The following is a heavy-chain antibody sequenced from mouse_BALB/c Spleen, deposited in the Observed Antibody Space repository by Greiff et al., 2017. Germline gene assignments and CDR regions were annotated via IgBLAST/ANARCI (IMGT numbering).Heavy chain of an antibody. Sequence: EVKLQESGPSLVKPSQTLSLTCSVTGDSITSGYWNWIRKFPGNKLEYMGYISYSGSTYYNPSLKSRISITRDTSKNQYYLQLNSVTTEDTATYYCARSGYGSSYAFDYWGQGTTLTVSS. V-gene: IGHV3-8*02. CDR1: GDSITSGY. J-gene: IGHJ2*01. D-gene: IGHD1-1*01. CDR2: ISYSGST. CDR3: ARSGYGSSYAFDY.